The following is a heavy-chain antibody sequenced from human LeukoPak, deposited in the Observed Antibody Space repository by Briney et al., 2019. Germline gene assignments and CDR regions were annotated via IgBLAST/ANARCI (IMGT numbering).Heavy chain of an antibody. Sequence: ASVKVSCKASGYTFTNYYMHWVRQAPGQGLEWMGVIHPSGGATRYAQKLQGRVTMTRGTSTSTVYIQLSSLRSEDTAVYYCARGQIFETMDVWGQGTTVTVS. V-gene: IGHV1-46*01. D-gene: IGHD3-3*01. CDR1: GYTFTNYY. CDR3: ARGQIFETMDV. J-gene: IGHJ6*02. CDR2: IHPSGGAT.